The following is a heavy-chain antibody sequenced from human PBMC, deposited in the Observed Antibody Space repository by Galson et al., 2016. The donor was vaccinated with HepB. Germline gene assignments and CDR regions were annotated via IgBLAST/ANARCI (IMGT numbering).Heavy chain of an antibody. V-gene: IGHV4-59*01. D-gene: IGHD6-6*01. Sequence: SETLSLTCTVSGDSIRNYYWSWIRQPPGKGLEWIGYIYYSGSSIYNPSPKSRVTISVDTSKNQFSLKLTSVTAADTAVYYCAREGVYSSSPIDYWGQGTLVTVSS. J-gene: IGHJ4*02. CDR1: GDSIRNYY. CDR3: AREGVYSSSPIDY. CDR2: IYYSGSS.